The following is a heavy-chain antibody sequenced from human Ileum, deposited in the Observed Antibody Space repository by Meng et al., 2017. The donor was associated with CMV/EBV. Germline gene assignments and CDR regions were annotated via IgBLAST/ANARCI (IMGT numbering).Heavy chain of an antibody. CDR3: ARGVSTMIVVAMND. J-gene: IGHJ4*02. D-gene: IGHD3-22*01. Sequence: GGSLRLSCAASGFTFSSYSMNWVRQAPGKGLEWVSSISSSSSYIYYADSVKGRFTISRDNAKNSLYLQMNSLRAEDTAVYYCARGVSTMIVVAMNDWGQGTLVNVAS. CDR1: GFTFSSYS. CDR2: ISSSSSYI. V-gene: IGHV3-21*01.